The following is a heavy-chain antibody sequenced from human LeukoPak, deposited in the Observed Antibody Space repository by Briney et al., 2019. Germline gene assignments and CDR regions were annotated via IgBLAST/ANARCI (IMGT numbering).Heavy chain of an antibody. Sequence: GGSLRLSCAASGFTFSSYSMNWVRQAPGKGREWVSSISSSSSYIYYADSVRGRFTISRDNAKNSLYLQMNSLRAEDTAVYYCARDPSGWYSWFQGDFDYWGQGTLVTVSS. D-gene: IGHD6-19*01. J-gene: IGHJ4*02. CDR2: ISSSSSYI. CDR1: GFTFSSYS. V-gene: IGHV3-21*01. CDR3: ARDPSGWYSWFQGDFDY.